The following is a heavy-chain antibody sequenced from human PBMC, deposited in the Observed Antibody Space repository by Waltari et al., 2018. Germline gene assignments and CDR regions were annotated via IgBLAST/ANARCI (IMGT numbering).Heavy chain of an antibody. D-gene: IGHD6-19*01. CDR3: ASDPSSSGWHY. CDR2: INHSGST. Sequence: QVQLQQWGAGLLKPSETLSLTCAVYGGSFSGYYWSWIRQPPGKGLEWIGEINHSGSTNYNPSLKSRVTISVDTSKNQFSLKLSSVTAADTAVYYCASDPSSSGWHYWGQGTLVTVSS. V-gene: IGHV4-34*01. J-gene: IGHJ4*02. CDR1: GGSFSGYY.